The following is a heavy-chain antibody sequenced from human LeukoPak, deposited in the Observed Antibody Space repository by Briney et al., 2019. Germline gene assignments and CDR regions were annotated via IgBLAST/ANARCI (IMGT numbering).Heavy chain of an antibody. V-gene: IGHV1-69*13. CDR2: IIPIFGTA. J-gene: IGHJ4*02. D-gene: IGHD2-15*01. Sequence: GASVKVSCKASGGTFSSYAISWVRQAPGQGLEWMGGIIPIFGTANYAQKFQGRVTITADESTSTAYMELSSLRSEDTAVYYCARFPTPVCSGGSCYDDYGEGWGQGTLVTVSS. CDR1: GGTFSSYA. CDR3: ARFPTPVCSGGSCYDDYGEG.